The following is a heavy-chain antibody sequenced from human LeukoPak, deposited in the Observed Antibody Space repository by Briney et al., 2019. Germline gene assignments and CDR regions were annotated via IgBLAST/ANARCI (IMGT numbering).Heavy chain of an antibody. D-gene: IGHD3-22*01. CDR1: GFTFSSYA. J-gene: IGHJ3*01. CDR3: AKDTEPLNYYYDTPPH. V-gene: IGHV3-23*01. CDR2: ISGSGGST. Sequence: PGGSLRLSCAASGFTFSSYAMSWVRQAPGKGLEWVSAISGSGGSTYYADSVKGRFTISRDSSKNTLYLQMNSLRAEDTAVYYCAKDTEPLNYYYDTPPHWGQGTMVTVSS.